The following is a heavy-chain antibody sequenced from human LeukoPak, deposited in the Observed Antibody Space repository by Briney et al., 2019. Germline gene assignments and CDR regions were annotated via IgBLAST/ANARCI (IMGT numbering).Heavy chain of an antibody. V-gene: IGHV3-11*04. CDR2: ISKEDNTI. D-gene: IGHD2-15*01. CDR1: GFIFENYY. CDR3: ARVVAVVVTGILDV. Sequence: GGSLRLSCTASGFIFENYYMSWIRQAPGKGPQWVSYISKEDNTIYYADSVKGRFTVSRDNDKNSMYLQMNRLKDEDTAMYYCARVVAVVVTGILDVWGQGTMVAVSS. J-gene: IGHJ3*01.